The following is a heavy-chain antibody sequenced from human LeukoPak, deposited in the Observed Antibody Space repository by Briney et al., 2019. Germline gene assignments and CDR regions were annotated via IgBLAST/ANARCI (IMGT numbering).Heavy chain of an antibody. CDR2: INPNSGGT. D-gene: IGHD3-16*02. Sequence: ASVKVSCKASGYTFTGYYMHWVRQAPGQGLEWMGWINPNSGGTNYVQKFQGRVTMTRDTSISTAYMELSRLRSDDTAVYYCARSPDYDYVWGSYRPYFDYWGQGTLVTVSS. CDR3: ARSPDYDYVWGSYRPYFDY. J-gene: IGHJ4*02. CDR1: GYTFTGYY. V-gene: IGHV1-2*02.